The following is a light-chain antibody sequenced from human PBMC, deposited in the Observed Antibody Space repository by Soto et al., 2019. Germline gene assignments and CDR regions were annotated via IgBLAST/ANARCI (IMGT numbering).Light chain of an antibody. V-gene: IGKV3-15*01. Sequence: EIVMTQSPATLSVSPGERATLSCRASQSVSNNLAWYQQKPGQAPRLLIYGASTRATGIPARFSGSGSGTEFTLTISSLHSEDFAVYYCQQRSNWPPTFGGGTKVEIK. CDR2: GAS. CDR3: QQRSNWPPT. J-gene: IGKJ4*01. CDR1: QSVSNN.